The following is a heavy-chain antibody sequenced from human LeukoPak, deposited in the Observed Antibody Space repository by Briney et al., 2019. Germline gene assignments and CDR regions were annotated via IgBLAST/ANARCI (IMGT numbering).Heavy chain of an antibody. J-gene: IGHJ4*02. CDR1: GFTVSSNY. Sequence: LRLSCAASGFTVSSNYMSWIRQHPGKGLEWIGYIYYSGSTYYNPSLKSRVTISVDTSKNQFSLKLSSVTAADTAVYYCARGGGRRITMIVVVSSFDYWGQGTLVTVSS. CDR2: IYYSGST. D-gene: IGHD3-22*01. CDR3: ARGGGRRITMIVVVSSFDY. V-gene: IGHV4-31*02.